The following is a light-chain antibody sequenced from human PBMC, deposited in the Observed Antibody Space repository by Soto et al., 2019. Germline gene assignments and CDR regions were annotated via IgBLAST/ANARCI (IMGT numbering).Light chain of an antibody. CDR1: SSDVGGYNY. CDR2: EVS. J-gene: IGLJ1*01. CDR3: SSYTSSSTLGLV. Sequence: QSVLTQPASVSGSPGQSITVSCTGTSSDVGGYNYVSWYQQHPGKAPKLMIYEVSNRSSGVSDRFSGSKSGNTASLTISGLQAEDEADYFCSSYTSSSTLGLVFGTGTKVTVL. V-gene: IGLV2-14*01.